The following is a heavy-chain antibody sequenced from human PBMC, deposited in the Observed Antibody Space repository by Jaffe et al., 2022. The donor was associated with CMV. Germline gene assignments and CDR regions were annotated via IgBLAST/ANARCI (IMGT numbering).Heavy chain of an antibody. CDR1: GGSIGSDTYY. Sequence: QLQLQESGPGLVKPSETLSLTCSVSGGSIGSDTYYWGWVRQPPGKGLEWIGSINYSGSTYYNPSLKSRATISVDTSKNQFSLKVSSVTAADTAVYYCARLTIQRYFDNWGQGTLVTVSS. D-gene: IGHD3-3*01. CDR3: ARLTIQRYFDN. J-gene: IGHJ4*02. V-gene: IGHV4-39*01. CDR2: INYSGST.